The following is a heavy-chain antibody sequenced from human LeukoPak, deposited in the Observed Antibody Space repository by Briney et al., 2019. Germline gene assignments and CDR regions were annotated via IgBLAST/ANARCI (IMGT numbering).Heavy chain of an antibody. CDR3: ARLSIRIAAAGYWFDP. J-gene: IGHJ5*02. V-gene: IGHV4-39*01. Sequence: SETLSLTCTVSGGSISSSSYYWGWIRQPPGKGLEWIGSIYYSGSTYYNPSLKSRVTISVDTSTNPFSLKLSSVTAADTAVYYCARLSIRIAAAGYWFDPWGQGTLVTVSS. CDR1: GGSISSSSYY. CDR2: IYYSGST. D-gene: IGHD6-13*01.